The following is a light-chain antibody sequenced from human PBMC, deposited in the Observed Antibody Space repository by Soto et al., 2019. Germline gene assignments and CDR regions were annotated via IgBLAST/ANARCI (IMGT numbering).Light chain of an antibody. CDR2: RAS. Sequence: EIVLTQSPGTLSLYPGERATLSCRASESVTSSYIAWYQQKPGQAPRLLIYRASTRATGIPDRFSGSGSGTDFTLIISSLEPEDFAVYHCQQYGSSPWTFGQGTKVDIK. V-gene: IGKV3-20*01. CDR3: QQYGSSPWT. J-gene: IGKJ1*01. CDR1: ESVTSSY.